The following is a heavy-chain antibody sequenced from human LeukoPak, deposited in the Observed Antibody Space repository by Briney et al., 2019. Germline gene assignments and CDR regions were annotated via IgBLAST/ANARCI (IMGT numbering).Heavy chain of an antibody. CDR2: IYYSGST. V-gene: IGHV4-61*05. J-gene: IGHJ4*02. D-gene: IGHD3-16*01. CDR1: GGSISSSSYY. Sequence: PSETLSLTCTVSGGSISSSSYYWGWIRQPPGKGLEWIGYIYYSGSTNYNPSLKSRVTISVDTSKNQFSLKLSSVTAADTAVYYCARGGGRRSGLRGYFDYWGQGTLVTVSS. CDR3: ARGGGRRSGLRGYFDY.